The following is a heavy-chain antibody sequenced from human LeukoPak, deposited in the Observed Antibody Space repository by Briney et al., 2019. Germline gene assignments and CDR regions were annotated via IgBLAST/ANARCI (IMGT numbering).Heavy chain of an antibody. J-gene: IGHJ4*02. Sequence: SETLSLTCTVSGGAISSSSYWAWIRQPPGKGLEWIGNIYYSGSTYYNPSLKSRVTISVDTSKNHFSLKLSSVTAADTAVYNCARVGGSWPHYYFDYWGQGTLVTVSS. CDR1: GGAISSSSY. CDR2: IYYSGST. D-gene: IGHD6-13*01. CDR3: ARVGGSWPHYYFDY. V-gene: IGHV4-39*07.